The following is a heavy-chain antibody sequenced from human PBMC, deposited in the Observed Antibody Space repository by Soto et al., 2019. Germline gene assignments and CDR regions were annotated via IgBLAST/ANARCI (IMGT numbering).Heavy chain of an antibody. CDR1: GFTFSNYV. Sequence: EVQLLESGGGLVQPGGSLRLSCAASGFTFSNYVMNWVRQAPGKGLEWVSTISYSADKTFYADSVKGRLTIYRDNSRVTLFLIMNSMRADDASVYYCARRARTLTTNLGAFDIWGQGTIVTVSS. D-gene: IGHD4-4*01. V-gene: IGHV3-23*01. CDR2: ISYSADKT. CDR3: ARRARTLTTNLGAFDI. J-gene: IGHJ3*02.